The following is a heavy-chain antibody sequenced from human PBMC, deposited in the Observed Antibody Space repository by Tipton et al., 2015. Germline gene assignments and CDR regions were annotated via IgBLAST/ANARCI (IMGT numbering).Heavy chain of an antibody. CDR3: ARGSSETEDFFDY. D-gene: IGHD6-13*01. Sequence: TLSLTCTVSGGSINSGGFYWSWIRQHPGKGLEWIGYIYYSGNTYYNPSLKSRVTMSVDTSKNQFSLKLTSVAAADTAVYFWARGSSETEDFFDYWGQGTLVTVSS. CDR2: IYYSGNT. J-gene: IGHJ4*02. V-gene: IGHV4-31*03. CDR1: GGSINSGGFY.